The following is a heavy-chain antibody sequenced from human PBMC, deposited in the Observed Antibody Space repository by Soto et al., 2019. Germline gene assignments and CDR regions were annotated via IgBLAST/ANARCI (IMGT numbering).Heavy chain of an antibody. CDR2: IIPIFGTA. CDR1: GGTYSRYA. J-gene: IGHJ6*02. Sequence: GASVKVSCKASGGTYSRYAINWVRQAPGKGLEWMAGIIPIFGTANYAQKFQGRATITADESTSTAHMELSSLRSEDTAVYYCARGAERSVVGGVVAYYYDGMDVWGQGTTVTVSS. V-gene: IGHV1-69*13. D-gene: IGHD2-15*01. CDR3: ARGAERSVVGGVVAYYYDGMDV.